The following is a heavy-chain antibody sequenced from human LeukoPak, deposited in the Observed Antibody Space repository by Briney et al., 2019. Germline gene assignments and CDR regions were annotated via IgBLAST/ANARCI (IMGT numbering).Heavy chain of an antibody. J-gene: IGHJ4*02. CDR1: GFTFSSYA. Sequence: QPGRSLRLSCAASGFTFSSYAMHWVRQAPGKGLEWVAVISYDGSNKYYADSVKGRFTISRDNSKNTLYLQMNSLRAEDTAVYYCARLLRLAYYFDYWGQGTLVTVSS. CDR3: ARLLRLAYYFDY. CDR2: ISYDGSNK. D-gene: IGHD3-10*01. V-gene: IGHV3-30-3*01.